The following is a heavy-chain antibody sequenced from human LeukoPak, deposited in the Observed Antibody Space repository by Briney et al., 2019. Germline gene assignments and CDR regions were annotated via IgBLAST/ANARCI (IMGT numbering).Heavy chain of an antibody. D-gene: IGHD3-10*01. CDR1: GGTFTNYA. J-gene: IGHJ6*03. CDR3: ARTDVLLWFGELMGPYYYYYMDV. V-gene: IGHV1-18*01. Sequence: ASVKVSCKASGGTFTNYAISWVRQAPGQGLERMGWISAYNGNTNYAQKLQGRVTMTTDTSTSTAYMELRSLRSDDTAVYYCARTDVLLWFGELMGPYYYYYMDVWGKGTTVTISS. CDR2: ISAYNGNT.